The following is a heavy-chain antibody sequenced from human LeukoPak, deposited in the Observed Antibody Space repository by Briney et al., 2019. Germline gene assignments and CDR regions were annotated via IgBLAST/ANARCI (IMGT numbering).Heavy chain of an antibody. J-gene: IGHJ4*02. V-gene: IGHV3-23*01. CDR1: GFTFSSYE. Sequence: SGGSLRLSCAASGFTFSSYEMNWVRQAPGKGLEWVSAISGSGGSTYYADSVKGRFTISRDNSKNTLYLQMNSLRAEDTAVYYCAKSPQTYDILTFDYWGQGTLVTVSS. CDR3: AKSPQTYDILTFDY. CDR2: ISGSGGST. D-gene: IGHD3-9*01.